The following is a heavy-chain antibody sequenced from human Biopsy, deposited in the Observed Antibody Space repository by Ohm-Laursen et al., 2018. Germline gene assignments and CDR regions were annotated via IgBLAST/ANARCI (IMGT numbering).Heavy chain of an antibody. D-gene: IGHD4-11*01. CDR3: ARGGFFAYSSFDY. CDR1: GFTFSNYY. V-gene: IGHV3-74*01. CDR2: IKRDGTTT. Sequence: SLRLSCTASGFTFSNYYMHWVRQAPGKGLLWVSRIKRDGTTTDYAESVKGRFTISRDNAKNTLYLQMNSLRAEDTAVYYCARGGFFAYSSFDYWGQGALGTVSS. J-gene: IGHJ4*02.